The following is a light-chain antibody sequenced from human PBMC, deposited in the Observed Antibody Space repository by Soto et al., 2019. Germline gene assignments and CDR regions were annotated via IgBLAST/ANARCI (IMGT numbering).Light chain of an antibody. V-gene: IGKV1-39*01. Sequence: DIQMTQSPSTLSASVGDRVTNTCRASQSISSYLNWYQQKPGKAPKLLIYAASSLQSRVPSRFSGSGSGTDFTLTISSLQPEDFATYYCQQSYSTPRTFGQGTKV. CDR2: AAS. CDR3: QQSYSTPRT. J-gene: IGKJ1*01. CDR1: QSISSY.